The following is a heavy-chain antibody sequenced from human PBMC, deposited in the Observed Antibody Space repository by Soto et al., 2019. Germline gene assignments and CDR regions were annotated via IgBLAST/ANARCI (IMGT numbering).Heavy chain of an antibody. J-gene: IGHJ3*02. CDR3: ASFDRDTTVTTWGGFDI. D-gene: IGHD4-17*01. CDR2: IYPGDSDT. CDR1: GYSFTSYC. V-gene: IGHV5-51*01. Sequence: GESLKISCKGSGYSFTSYCIGWVRQMPGKGLEWMGIIYPGDSDTRYSPSFQGQVTISADKSISTAYLQWRSLKASDTAMYYCASFDRDTTVTTWGGFDIWGQGTMVSVTS.